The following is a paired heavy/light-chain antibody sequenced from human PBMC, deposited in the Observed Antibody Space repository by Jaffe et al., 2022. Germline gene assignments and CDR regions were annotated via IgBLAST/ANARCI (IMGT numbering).Light chain of an antibody. Sequence: QSALTQPRSVSGSPGQSVTISCTGTSSDVGGYNYVSWYQQHPGKAPKLMIYDVSKRPSGVPDRFSGSKSGNTASLTISGLQAEDEADYYCCSYAGSYTLGQGYYVFGTGTKVTVL. CDR3: CSYAGSYTLGQGYYV. J-gene: IGLJ1*01. V-gene: IGLV2-11*01. CDR1: SSDVGGYNY. CDR2: DVS.
Heavy chain of an antibody. CDR3: ARSDSSSWYVSRTYYFDY. V-gene: IGHV1-69*05. Sequence: QVQLVQSGAEVKKPGSSVKVSCKASGGTFSSYAISWVRQAPGQGLEWMGGIIPIFGTANYAQKFQGRVTITTDESTSTAYMELSSLRSEDTAVYYCARSDSSSWYVSRTYYFDYWGQGTLVTVSS. J-gene: IGHJ4*02. D-gene: IGHD6-13*01. CDR1: GGTFSSYA. CDR2: IIPIFGTA.